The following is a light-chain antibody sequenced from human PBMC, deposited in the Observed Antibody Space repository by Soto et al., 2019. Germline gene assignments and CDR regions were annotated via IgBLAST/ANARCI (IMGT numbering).Light chain of an antibody. Sequence: EIVLTQSPATLSLSPGERATLXXRASQSVSSYLAWYQQKPGQAPRXLIYDASNRATGIPARFSGSGSGTDFTLTISSLEPEDFAVYYCQQRRNWPRTFGQGTKVDIK. CDR3: QQRRNWPRT. CDR2: DAS. J-gene: IGKJ1*01. V-gene: IGKV3-11*01. CDR1: QSVSSY.